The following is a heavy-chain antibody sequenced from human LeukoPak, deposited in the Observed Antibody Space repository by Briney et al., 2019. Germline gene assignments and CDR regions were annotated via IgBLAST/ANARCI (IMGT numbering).Heavy chain of an antibody. CDR3: ARHRGSWYVDY. CDR2: IYYSGST. Sequence: PSETLSHTCTVSAGSISRSTYYWGWIRQPPGKGLEWIGSIYYSGSTYYNPSLKSRVTISVDTSKNQFSLRLSSVTAADTAVYYCARHRGSWYVDYWSQGTLVTVSS. CDR1: AGSISRSTYY. J-gene: IGHJ4*02. V-gene: IGHV4-39*01. D-gene: IGHD6-13*01.